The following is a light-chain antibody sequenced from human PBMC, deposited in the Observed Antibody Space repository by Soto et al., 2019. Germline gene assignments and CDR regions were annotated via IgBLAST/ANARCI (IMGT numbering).Light chain of an antibody. J-gene: IGKJ2*01. CDR3: QQYGSSSGT. CDR2: GAS. CDR1: QSIRNNY. Sequence: EIVLTQSPGTLSLSPGERATLSCRASQSIRNNYLAWYQQKPGQAPRLLIYGASIRATGIPDRFSGSGSGTDFTLTISRLEPEDVAMYYCQQYGSSSGTFGQGTKLEI. V-gene: IGKV3-20*01.